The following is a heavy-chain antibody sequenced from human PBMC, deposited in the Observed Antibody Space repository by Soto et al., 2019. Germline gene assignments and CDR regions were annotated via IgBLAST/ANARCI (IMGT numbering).Heavy chain of an antibody. CDR2: IWYDGSLK. J-gene: IGHJ6*02. V-gene: IGHV3-33*01. D-gene: IGHD2-8*02. CDR1: GFTFYTYG. CDR3: ARIGCTGDNCKPYAYYPMDV. Sequence: QVQLVESGGGVVQPGRSLRLSCAASGFTFYTYGMNWVRQAPGKGLEWVAIIWYDGSLKYYADSVKGRFTVSRDNPKNTLYLQMNSLRAEDTAVYYCARIGCTGDNCKPYAYYPMDVWGRGTTVTVSS.